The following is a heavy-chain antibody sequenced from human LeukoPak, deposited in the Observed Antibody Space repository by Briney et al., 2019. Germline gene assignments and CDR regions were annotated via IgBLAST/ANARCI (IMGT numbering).Heavy chain of an antibody. CDR2: TSSSSSYI. CDR3: ATAAGGYSAFDI. CDR1: GFTFSSYS. D-gene: IGHD5-18*01. Sequence: GGSLRLSCAASGFTFSSYSMNWVRQAPGKGLEWVSSTSSSSSYIYYADSVKGRFTISRDNSKNTLYLQMNSLRAEDTAVYYCATAAGGYSAFDIWGQGTMVTVSS. V-gene: IGHV3-21*04. J-gene: IGHJ3*02.